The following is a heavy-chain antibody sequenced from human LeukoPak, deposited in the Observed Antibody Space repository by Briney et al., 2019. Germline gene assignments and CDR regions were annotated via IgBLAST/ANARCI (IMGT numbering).Heavy chain of an antibody. CDR2: IKQDGSEK. V-gene: IGHV3-7*01. D-gene: IGHD2-15*01. Sequence: GGSLRLSCAASGFTFSSYWMSWVRQAPGKGLEWVANIKQDGSEKYYVDSVKGLFTISRDNAKNSLYLQMNSLRAEDTAVYYCAARYCSGGSCYYFDYWGQGTLVTVSS. CDR1: GFTFSSYW. J-gene: IGHJ4*02. CDR3: AARYCSGGSCYYFDY.